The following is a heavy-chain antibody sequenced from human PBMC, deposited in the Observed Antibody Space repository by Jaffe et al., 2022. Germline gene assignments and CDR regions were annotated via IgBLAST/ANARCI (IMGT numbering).Heavy chain of an antibody. CDR2: INPSGGST. CDR3: ARDLSGWWLTRVPAYYFDY. D-gene: IGHD2-2*01. Sequence: QVQLVQSGAEVKKPGASVKVSCKASGYTFTSYYMHWVRQAPGQGLEWMGIINPSGGSTSYAQKFQGRVTMTRDTSTSTVYMELSSLRSEDTAVYYCARDLSGWWLTRVPAYYFDYWGQGTLVTVSS. J-gene: IGHJ4*02. V-gene: IGHV1-46*01. CDR1: GYTFTSYY.